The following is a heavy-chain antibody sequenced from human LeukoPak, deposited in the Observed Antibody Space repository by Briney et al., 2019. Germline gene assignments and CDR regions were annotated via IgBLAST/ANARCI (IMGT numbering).Heavy chain of an antibody. CDR3: AGVSESGWYYFDY. V-gene: IGHV3-30*03. CDR1: GFTFSNFA. D-gene: IGHD6-19*01. J-gene: IGHJ4*02. Sequence: GGSLRLSCAASGFTFSNFAMHWVRQAPGQGLQWVAVISFDGSNKYYADSVKGRFSISRDNSKDTLHLQMSSLRDEDTAVYFCAGVSESGWYYFDYWGQGTLVTVSS. CDR2: ISFDGSNK.